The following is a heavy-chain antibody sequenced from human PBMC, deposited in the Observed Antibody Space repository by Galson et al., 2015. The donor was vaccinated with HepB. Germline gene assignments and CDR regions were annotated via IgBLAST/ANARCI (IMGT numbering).Heavy chain of an antibody. Sequence: SLRLSCAASGFTFSNYGMHWVRQAPGKGLEWVAVISYDGSNKYYADSVKGRFTISRDNSKSTLYLQMNSLRAEDTAVYYCARDPSDTAMVTDAFDIWGQGTMVTVSS. J-gene: IGHJ3*02. V-gene: IGHV3-30*03. D-gene: IGHD5-18*01. CDR1: GFTFSNYG. CDR3: ARDPSDTAMVTDAFDI. CDR2: ISYDGSNK.